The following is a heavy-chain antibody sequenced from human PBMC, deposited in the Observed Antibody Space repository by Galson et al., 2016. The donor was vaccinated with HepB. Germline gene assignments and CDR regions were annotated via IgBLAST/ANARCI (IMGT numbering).Heavy chain of an antibody. CDR3: AREHKMATTQVDY. D-gene: IGHD5-24*01. V-gene: IGHV1-46*01. J-gene: IGHJ4*02. CDR2: INPSGGST. Sequence: SVKVSCKASGYTFTSYYIHWVRQAPGQGLEWMGIINPSGGSTTYAQKFQGRVTMSRDTSTSTVYMELSSLTSEDTAVYYCAREHKMATTQVDYWGQGTLITVSS. CDR1: GYTFTSYY.